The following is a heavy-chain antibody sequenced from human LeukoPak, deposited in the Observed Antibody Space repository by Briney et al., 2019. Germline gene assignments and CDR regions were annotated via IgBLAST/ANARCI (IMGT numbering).Heavy chain of an antibody. J-gene: IGHJ4*02. CDR1: GFTFSTYN. D-gene: IGHD4-23*01. CDR2: ITSSSSYT. CDR3: AKAPTATVVFFES. V-gene: IGHV3-21*04. Sequence: PGGSLRLSCAASGFTFSTYNMNWVRQAPGQGLEWVSSITSSSSYTFYADSVRGRFTISRDNSKNIMFLQMNSLRAEDAAIYYCAKAPTATVVFFESWGQGSLVTVSS.